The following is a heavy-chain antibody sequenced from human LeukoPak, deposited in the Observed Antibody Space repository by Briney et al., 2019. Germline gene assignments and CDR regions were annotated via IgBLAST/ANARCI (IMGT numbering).Heavy chain of an antibody. D-gene: IGHD3-10*01. CDR2: INHSGST. CDR1: GGSFSGYY. CDR3: ARGRHYYGSGGLDY. V-gene: IGHV4-34*01. J-gene: IGHJ4*02. Sequence: SETLSLTCAVYGGSFSGYYGSWIRHPPGKGLEWNGEINHSGSTNYNPSLKSRVTISVDTSKNQFSLKLSSVPAADTAVYYCARGRHYYGSGGLDYWGQGTLVTVSS.